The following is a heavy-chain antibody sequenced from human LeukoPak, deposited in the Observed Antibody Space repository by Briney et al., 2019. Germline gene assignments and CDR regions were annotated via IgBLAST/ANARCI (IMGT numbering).Heavy chain of an antibody. CDR2: ISTTSGST. CDR1: GFSFSNYA. D-gene: IGHD3-9*01. J-gene: IGHJ3*02. V-gene: IGHV3-23*01. Sequence: PGGSLRLSCAASGFSFSNYAMSWVRQAPGKGLEWVSAISTTSGSTFYADSVKGRFTISRDNSKNTLYLQMHSLRAEDTAVYYCAKLHYDILTGYFPDAFDIWGQGTMVTVSS. CDR3: AKLHYDILTGYFPDAFDI.